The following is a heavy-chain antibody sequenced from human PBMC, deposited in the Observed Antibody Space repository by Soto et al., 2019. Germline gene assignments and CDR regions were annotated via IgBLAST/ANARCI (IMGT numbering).Heavy chain of an antibody. CDR2: INEDSTYI. D-gene: IGHD3-9*01. Sequence: EVHLVESGGGLVKPGGSLRLSCTASGFAFNTYSMNWVRQAPGKGLEWVSSINEDSTYIYYADSLRGRITISRDNAKDSLFLQMNSLSPDDTAVYYCVRDLGRYFRSGYMDLWGDGATVTVSS. CDR1: GFAFNTYS. V-gene: IGHV3-21*01. J-gene: IGHJ6*03. CDR3: VRDLGRYFRSGYMDL.